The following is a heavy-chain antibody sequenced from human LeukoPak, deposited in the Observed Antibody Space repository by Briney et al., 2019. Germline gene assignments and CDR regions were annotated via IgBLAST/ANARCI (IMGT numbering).Heavy chain of an antibody. J-gene: IGHJ2*01. CDR2: IYYSGST. V-gene: IGHV4-30-4*08. Sequence: SETLSLTCTVSGGSISSGDYYWSWIRQHPGKGLEWIGYIYYSGSTYYNPSLKSRVTISVDTSKNQFSLKLSSVTAADTAVYYCARDPLTIRGSYFDLWGRGTLVTVSS. D-gene: IGHD3-3*02. CDR1: GGSISSGDYY. CDR3: ARDPLTIRGSYFDL.